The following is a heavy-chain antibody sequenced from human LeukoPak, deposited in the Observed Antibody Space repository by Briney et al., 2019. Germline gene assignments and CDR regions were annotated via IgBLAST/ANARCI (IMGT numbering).Heavy chain of an antibody. Sequence: GGSLRLSCAASGSTFSNYWMHWVRQAPGKGLVWVSRIKSDGSSISYADSVKGRFTISRDNAKNTLYPQMNSLRAEDTAVYYCARVKDSSGWYHYFDYWGQGTLVTVSS. CDR3: ARVKDSSGWYHYFDY. J-gene: IGHJ4*02. V-gene: IGHV3-74*01. CDR2: IKSDGSSI. CDR1: GSTFSNYW. D-gene: IGHD6-19*01.